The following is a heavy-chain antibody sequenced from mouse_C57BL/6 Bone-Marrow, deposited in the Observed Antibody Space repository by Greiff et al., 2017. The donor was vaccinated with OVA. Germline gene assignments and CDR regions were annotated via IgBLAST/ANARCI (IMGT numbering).Heavy chain of an antibody. CDR2: IYPRDGST. D-gene: IGHD1-1*01. J-gene: IGHJ2*01. Sequence: QVHVKQSGPELVKPGASVKLSCKASGYTFTSYDINWVKQRPGQGLEWIGWIYPRDGSTKYNEKFKGKATLTVDTSSSTAYMELHSLTSEDSAVYFCAKIYYGSPYYFDYWGQGTTLTVSS. CDR3: AKIYYGSPYYFDY. CDR1: GYTFTSYD. V-gene: IGHV1-85*01.